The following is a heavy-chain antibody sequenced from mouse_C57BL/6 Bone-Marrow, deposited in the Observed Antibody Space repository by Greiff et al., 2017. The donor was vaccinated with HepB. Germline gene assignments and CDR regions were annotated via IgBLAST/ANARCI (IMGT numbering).Heavy chain of an antibody. V-gene: IGHV1-59*01. D-gene: IGHD6-1*01. Sequence: QVQLQQPGAELVRPGTSVKLSCKASGYTFTSYWMHWVKQRPGQGLEWIGVIDPSDSYTNYNQKFKGKATLTVDTSSSPAYMQLSSLTSEDSAVYYCARASVDWGQGTLVTVSA. CDR3: ARASVD. J-gene: IGHJ3*01. CDR2: IDPSDSYT. CDR1: GYTFTSYW.